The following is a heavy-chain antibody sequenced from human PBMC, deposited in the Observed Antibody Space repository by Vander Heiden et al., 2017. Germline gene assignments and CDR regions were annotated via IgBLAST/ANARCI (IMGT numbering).Heavy chain of an antibody. CDR3: AREIAVAGHWYFDL. CDR2: INTAGGA. CDR1: GFTFSSND. J-gene: IGHJ2*01. V-gene: IGHV3-13*01. Sequence: EAQLEESGGGLVQPGGSLRLSCAASGFTFSSNDMHWVRQSTGQGLEWVSGINTAGGADYLGSVKGRFTVSREDAKNSVFLQMNSLRAEDTAVYYCAREIAVAGHWYFDLWGRGTLVTVSS. D-gene: IGHD6-19*01.